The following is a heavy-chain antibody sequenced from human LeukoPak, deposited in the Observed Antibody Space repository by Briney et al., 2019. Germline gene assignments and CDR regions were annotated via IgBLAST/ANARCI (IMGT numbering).Heavy chain of an antibody. CDR2: IYWNDDK. V-gene: IGHV2-5*01. CDR1: AFSLSTSGVG. Sequence: SGPTLVNPTQTLTLTCTFSAFSLSTSGVGVGWIRQPPGKALEWLALIYWNDDKRYSPSLKSRLTITKDTSKNQVVLTMTNMDPVDTATYYCAHKAIAVAGHPATNWFDPWGQGTLVTVSS. J-gene: IGHJ5*02. D-gene: IGHD6-19*01. CDR3: AHKAIAVAGHPATNWFDP.